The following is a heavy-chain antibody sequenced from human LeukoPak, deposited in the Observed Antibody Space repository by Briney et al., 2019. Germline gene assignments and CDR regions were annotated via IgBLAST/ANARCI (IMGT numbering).Heavy chain of an antibody. CDR3: GREMLSYGDCIDY. Sequence: ASVKVSCKASGYTFTTYYMHRVRQAPGQGLEWMGVINPRGDSTTYAQKFQGRLTMTRDSSTSTIYMELSSLRSDDTAVYYCGREMLSYGDCIDYWGQGTLVTVSS. J-gene: IGHJ4*02. V-gene: IGHV1-46*01. D-gene: IGHD4-17*01. CDR2: INPRGDST. CDR1: GYTFTTYY.